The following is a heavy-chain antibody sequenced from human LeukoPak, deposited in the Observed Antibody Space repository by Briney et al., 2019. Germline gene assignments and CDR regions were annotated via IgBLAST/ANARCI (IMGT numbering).Heavy chain of an antibody. D-gene: IGHD5-12*01. V-gene: IGHV3-7*05. CDR1: GFTFSSYW. CDR3: ARDISGYDSFDY. CDR2: IKQDGTEK. J-gene: IGHJ4*02. Sequence: GGSLRLSCAASGFTFSSYWMSWVRQATGKGLEWVGNIKQDGTEKYYVDSVKGRFTISRDNAKNSLYLQMNSLRAEDTAVYYCARDISGYDSFDYWGQGTLVTVSS.